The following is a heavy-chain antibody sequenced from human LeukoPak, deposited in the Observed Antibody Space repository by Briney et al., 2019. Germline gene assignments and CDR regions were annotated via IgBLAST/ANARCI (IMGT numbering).Heavy chain of an antibody. J-gene: IGHJ4*02. Sequence: PGGSLRLSCAASRFRFSSYGMHWVRQAPGKGLEWVSGISGSGGSTNYADSVKGRFTISRDDSKSTVYLQMNSLRAEDTAIYYCARGYCSGGSCTKFDYWGQGTLVTVSS. CDR3: ARGYCSGGSCTKFDY. CDR1: RFRFSSYG. CDR2: ISGSGGST. V-gene: IGHV3-23*01. D-gene: IGHD2-15*01.